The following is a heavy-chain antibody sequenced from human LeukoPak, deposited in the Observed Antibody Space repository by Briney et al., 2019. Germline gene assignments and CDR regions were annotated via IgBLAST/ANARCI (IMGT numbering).Heavy chain of an antibody. CDR2: ISWNSGSI. Sequence: GGSLRLSCAASGFTFDDYAMHWVRQAPGKGLEGVSGISWNSGSIGYADSVKGRFTISRDNAKNSLYLQMNSLRAEDTALYYCAKDGYGSGSYLRRNWFDPWGQGTLVTVSS. D-gene: IGHD3-10*01. J-gene: IGHJ5*02. V-gene: IGHV3-9*01. CDR3: AKDGYGSGSYLRRNWFDP. CDR1: GFTFDDYA.